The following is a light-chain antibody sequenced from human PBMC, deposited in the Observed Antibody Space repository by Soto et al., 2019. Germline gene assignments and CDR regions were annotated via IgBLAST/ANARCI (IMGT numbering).Light chain of an antibody. CDR3: SSYTSSNTLEVV. Sequence: QSALTQPASVSGSPGQSITISCTGTSSDVGGYNYVSWYQQHPGKAPKLMIYDVSNRPSGVSNRFYGSKSGNTASLTISGLQSEDEADYYCSSYTSSNTLEVVFGGGTKLTVL. J-gene: IGLJ2*01. CDR1: SSDVGGYNY. V-gene: IGLV2-14*01. CDR2: DVS.